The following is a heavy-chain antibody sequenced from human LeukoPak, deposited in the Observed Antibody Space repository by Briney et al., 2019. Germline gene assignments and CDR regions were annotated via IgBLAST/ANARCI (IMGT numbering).Heavy chain of an antibody. CDR3: VQTTGWPGFDY. CDR1: GVSISRFY. Sequence: SETLSLICTTSGVSISRFYWSWVRQPPGKGLEWIANIYDGVPTFFNPSLKSRATISVDTSKGQFPLQLASVTAADTAVYYCVQTTGWPGFDYWGQGILVTVSS. CDR2: IYDGVPT. V-gene: IGHV4-4*09. D-gene: IGHD6-19*01. J-gene: IGHJ4*02.